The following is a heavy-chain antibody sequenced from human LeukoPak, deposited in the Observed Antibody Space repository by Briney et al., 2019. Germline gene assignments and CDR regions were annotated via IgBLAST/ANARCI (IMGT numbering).Heavy chain of an antibody. CDR2: IYSGGST. D-gene: IGHD6-19*01. CDR1: GFTVSSNY. CDR3: ARTRWLVKYFDY. V-gene: IGHV3-53*01. J-gene: IGHJ4*02. Sequence: PGGSLRLSCAASGFTVSSNYMSWVRQAPGNGLEWVSVIYSGGSTYYADSVKGRFTISRDNSKNTLYLQMNSLRAEDTAVYYCARTRWLVKYFDYWGQGTLVTVSS.